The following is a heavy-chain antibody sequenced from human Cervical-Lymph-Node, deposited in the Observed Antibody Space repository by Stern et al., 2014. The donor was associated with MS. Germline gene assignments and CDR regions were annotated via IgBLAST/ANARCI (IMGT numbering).Heavy chain of an antibody. CDR1: GFTFSSQW. Sequence: EVQLVESGGGVVQPGGSLRLSCAASGFTFSSQWKHWVRQAPGKGLVWVSRIHSDGSNTTYADSVTGRFTISRDNAKKPLYLQMDSLRAEDTAVYYCARSNYGMDVWGQGTTVTVSS. CDR2: IHSDGSNT. D-gene: IGHD2-8*01. V-gene: IGHV3-74*02. J-gene: IGHJ6*02. CDR3: ARSNYGMDV.